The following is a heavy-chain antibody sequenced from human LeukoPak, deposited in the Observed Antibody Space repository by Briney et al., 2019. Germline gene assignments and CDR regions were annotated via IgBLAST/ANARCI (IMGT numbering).Heavy chain of an antibody. Sequence: SETLSLTCTVSGGSISSYYWSWIRQPPGKGLEWIGYIYYSGSTNYNPSLKSRVTISVDTSKNQFSLKLSSVTAADTAVYYCARSVWQWLPSALDYWGQGTLVTVS. V-gene: IGHV4-59*08. CDR1: GGSISSYY. CDR2: IYYSGST. J-gene: IGHJ4*02. CDR3: ARSVWQWLPSALDY. D-gene: IGHD6-19*01.